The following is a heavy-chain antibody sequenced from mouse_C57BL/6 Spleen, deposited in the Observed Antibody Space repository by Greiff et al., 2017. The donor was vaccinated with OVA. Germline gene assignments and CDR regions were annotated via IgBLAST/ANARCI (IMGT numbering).Heavy chain of an antibody. CDR1: GYTFTGYW. D-gene: IGHD1-1*01. Sequence: VQLQQSGAELMKPGASVKLSCTATGYTFTGYWIEWVKQRPGHGLEWIGEILPGSGSTNYNEKFKGKATFTADTSSNTTYMQLISLTTEDSAIYSCAGFGTTVVAPCDYWGQGTTLTVSS. CDR3: AGFGTTVVAPCDY. CDR2: ILPGSGST. J-gene: IGHJ2*01. V-gene: IGHV1-9*01.